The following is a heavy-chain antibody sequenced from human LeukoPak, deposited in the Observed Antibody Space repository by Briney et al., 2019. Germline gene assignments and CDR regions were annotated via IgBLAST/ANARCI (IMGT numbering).Heavy chain of an antibody. D-gene: IGHD6-13*01. CDR3: ARGPPKGSSSDY. V-gene: IGHV1-8*01. Sequence: ASVKVACKASGYTFTSYDINWVRQAPGQGLEWMGWMNPKSANTGYAQKFQGRVTMTRNTSISTAYMEVTSLRSEDTAVYYCARGPPKGSSSDYCGQGTLVTVSS. J-gene: IGHJ4*02. CDR2: MNPKSANT. CDR1: GYTFTSYD.